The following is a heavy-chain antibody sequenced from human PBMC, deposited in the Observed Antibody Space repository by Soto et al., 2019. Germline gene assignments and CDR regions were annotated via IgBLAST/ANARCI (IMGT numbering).Heavy chain of an antibody. V-gene: IGHV5-10-1*01. Sequence: GESLKISCKGSGYSFTSYWISWVRQMPGKGLEWMGRIDPSDSYTNYSPSFQGHVTISADKSISTAYLQWSSLKASGTAMYYCXREEYSSTNYYYYGMDVWGQGTTVTVSS. D-gene: IGHD6-6*01. CDR3: XREEYSSTNYYYYGMDV. CDR2: IDPSDSYT. J-gene: IGHJ6*02. CDR1: GYSFTSYW.